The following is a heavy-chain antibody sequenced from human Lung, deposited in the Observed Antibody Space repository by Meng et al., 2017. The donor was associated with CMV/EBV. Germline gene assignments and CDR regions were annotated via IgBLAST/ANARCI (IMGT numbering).Heavy chain of an antibody. CDR3: ARTYPNYYYGMDV. CDR2: INSDGSDT. V-gene: IGHV3-74*01. D-gene: IGHD2-2*02. Sequence: SXAASGFSFTTFWMHWVRQAPGKGLVWVSHINSDGSDTTYADSVKGRFTISRDNAKNTLYLQMNSLRAEDVAVYYCARTYPNYYYGMDVWCQGTTVTVSS. CDR1: GFSFTTFW. J-gene: IGHJ6*02.